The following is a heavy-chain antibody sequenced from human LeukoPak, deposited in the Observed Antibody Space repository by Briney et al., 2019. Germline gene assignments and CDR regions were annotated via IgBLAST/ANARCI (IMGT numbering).Heavy chain of an antibody. V-gene: IGHV4-59*01. CDR3: ARVRGWFGELDYFDY. CDR2: IYYSGST. J-gene: IGHJ4*02. CDR1: GGSISSYY. D-gene: IGHD3-10*01. Sequence: SETLSLTRTVSGGSISSYYWSWIRQPPGKGLEWIGYIYYSGSTNYNPSLKSRVTISVDTSKNQFSLKLSSVTAADTAVYYCARVRGWFGELDYFDYWGQGTLVTVSS.